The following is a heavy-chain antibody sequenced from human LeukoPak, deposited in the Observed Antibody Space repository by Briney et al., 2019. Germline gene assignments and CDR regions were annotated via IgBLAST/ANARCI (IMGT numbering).Heavy chain of an antibody. J-gene: IGHJ4*02. CDR2: IIPIFGTA. CDR3: ARDTRSGYSYGYGY. CDR1: GGTFSSYA. V-gene: IGHV1-69*05. D-gene: IGHD5-18*01. Sequence: SVKVSCKASGGTFSSYAISWVRQAPGQGLEWMGGIIPIFGTANYAQKFQGRVTITTDESTSTAYMELSSLRSEDTAVYYCARDTRSGYSYGYGYWGQGSLVTVSS.